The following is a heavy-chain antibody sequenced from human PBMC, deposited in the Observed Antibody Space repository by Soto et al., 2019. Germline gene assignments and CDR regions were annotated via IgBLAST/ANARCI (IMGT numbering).Heavy chain of an antibody. D-gene: IGHD6-6*01. CDR3: ARDFRQIAARPFDWFDP. CDR1: GFTFSSYS. Sequence: EVQLVESGGGLVQPGGSLRLSCAASGFTFSSYSMNWVRQAPGKGLEWVSYISSSSSTIYYADSVKGRFTISRANAKNSLYLQMNSLRAEDTAVYYCARDFRQIAARPFDWFDPWGQGTLVTVSS. J-gene: IGHJ5*02. V-gene: IGHV3-48*01. CDR2: ISSSSSTI.